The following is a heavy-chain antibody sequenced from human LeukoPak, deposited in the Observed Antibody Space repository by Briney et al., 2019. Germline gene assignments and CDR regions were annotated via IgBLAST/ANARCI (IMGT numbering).Heavy chain of an antibody. CDR1: GGSFSGYY. Sequence: KTSETLSLTCAVYGGSFSGYYWSWIRQPPGKGLEWIGEINHSGSTNYNPSLKSRVTISVDTSKNQFSLKLSSVTAADTAVYYCARVGHFWSGYSNYYYYYMDVWGKGTTVTVSS. V-gene: IGHV4-34*01. CDR2: INHSGST. D-gene: IGHD3-3*02. J-gene: IGHJ6*03. CDR3: ARVGHFWSGYSNYYYYYMDV.